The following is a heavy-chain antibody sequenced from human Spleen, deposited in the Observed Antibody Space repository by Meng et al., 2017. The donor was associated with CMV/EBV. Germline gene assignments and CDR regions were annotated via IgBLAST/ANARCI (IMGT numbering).Heavy chain of an antibody. J-gene: IGHJ4*02. V-gene: IGHV3-23*01. CDR1: GFTFSSYA. D-gene: IGHD6-13*01. CDR2: ISGSGGST. CDR3: AKDHSASWYRDYFDY. Sequence: GGSLRLSCAASGFTFSSYAMSWVRQAPGKGLEWVAAISGSGGSTYYADSVKGRFTISRDNSKNTLYLQMNSLRAEDAAVYYCAKDHSASWYRDYFDYWGQGTLVTVSS.